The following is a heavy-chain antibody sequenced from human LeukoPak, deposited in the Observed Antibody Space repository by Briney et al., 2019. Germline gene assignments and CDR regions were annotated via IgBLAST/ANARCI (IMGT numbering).Heavy chain of an antibody. CDR1: GGSFSSYY. J-gene: IGHJ4*02. D-gene: IGHD3-22*01. Sequence: SESLSLTCAAYGGSFSSYYWSWIRQPPGKGLEWFGEISHSGSTNYNPALKSRVTISVVTSKNQFPLMLSSVTAADTAVYYCARVSAWGYYDRSGYYYDYWGQGTLVTVSS. CDR2: ISHSGST. CDR3: ARVSAWGYYDRSGYYYDY. V-gene: IGHV4-34*01.